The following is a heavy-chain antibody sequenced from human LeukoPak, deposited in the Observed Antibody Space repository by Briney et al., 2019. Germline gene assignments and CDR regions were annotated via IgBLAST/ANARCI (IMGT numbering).Heavy chain of an antibody. CDR1: GCTFIDVH. CDR2: INPNSAGT. Sequence: ASVKVSCKASGCTFIDVHMHGVRQAPGQGPEWMGWINPNSAGTKYAQKFQGRVTMTCDTSISTAYMELSRLTSDDADGYYCARHSKYANNWFDPWGQGTLVTVSA. V-gene: IGHV1-2*02. J-gene: IGHJ5*02. CDR3: ARHSKYANNWFDP. D-gene: IGHD4-11*01.